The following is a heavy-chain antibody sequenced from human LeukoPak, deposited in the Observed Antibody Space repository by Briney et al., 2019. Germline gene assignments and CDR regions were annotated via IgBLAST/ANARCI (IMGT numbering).Heavy chain of an antibody. V-gene: IGHV3-53*01. D-gene: IGHD3-10*01. CDR1: GFTVSSNY. Sequence: PGGSLRLSCAASGFTVSSNYMSWVRQAPGEGLEWGSDIYSGGTTYYADSVKGRFTISRDNSKNTLYLQMNSLRAEDTAVYYCARARGFGELSIDYWGQGTMVTVSS. CDR3: ARARGFGELSIDY. CDR2: IYSGGTT. J-gene: IGHJ3*01.